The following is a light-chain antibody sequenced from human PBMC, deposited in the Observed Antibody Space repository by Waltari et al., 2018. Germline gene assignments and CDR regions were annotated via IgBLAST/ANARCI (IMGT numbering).Light chain of an antibody. V-gene: IGKV1-5*03. CDR1: QSISIW. J-gene: IGKJ2*01. CDR3: QQYEGYST. CDR2: KAS. Sequence: DIQMTQSPSTLSAAVGDSVTITCRASQSISIWLAWHQQKPGKAPKLRIYKASSLQSGVPSRFSGSGSGTEFTLTISSLQPDDFATYYCQQYEGYSTFGQGTKLEI.